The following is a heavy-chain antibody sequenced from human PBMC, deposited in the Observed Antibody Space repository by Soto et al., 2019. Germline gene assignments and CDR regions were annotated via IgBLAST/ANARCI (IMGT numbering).Heavy chain of an antibody. J-gene: IGHJ4*02. CDR3: TTAIDSSGYEDFDY. D-gene: IGHD3-22*01. Sequence: KPGGSLRLSCAASGFTFSNAWMNWVRQAPGKGLEWVGRIKSKTDGGTTDYAAPVKGRFTISRDDSKNTLYLQMNSLKTEDTAVYYCTTAIDSSGYEDFDYWGQGTLVTVSS. CDR1: GFTFSNAW. V-gene: IGHV3-15*07. CDR2: IKSKTDGGTT.